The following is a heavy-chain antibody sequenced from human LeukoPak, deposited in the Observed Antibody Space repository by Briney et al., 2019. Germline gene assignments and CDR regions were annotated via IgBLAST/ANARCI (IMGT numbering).Heavy chain of an antibody. J-gene: IGHJ5*02. CDR3: ARAPSGYDILTGYYIGNWFDP. V-gene: IGHV4-4*08. D-gene: IGHD3-9*01. Sequence: SETLSLTCAVYGGSFSGYYWSWIRQPPGKGLEWIGRIYTSGSTNYNPSLKSRVTISVDTSKNQFSLKLSSVTAADTAVYYCARAPSGYDILTGYYIGNWFDPWGQGTLVTVSS. CDR2: IYTSGST. CDR1: GGSFSGYY.